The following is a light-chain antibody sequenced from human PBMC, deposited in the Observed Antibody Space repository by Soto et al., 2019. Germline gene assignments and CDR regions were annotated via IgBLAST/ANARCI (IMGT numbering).Light chain of an antibody. J-gene: IGLJ1*01. V-gene: IGLV2-14*01. CDR3: SSYTSSSTRV. CDR2: DVS. Sequence: QSVLNQPASVSWSPGPSITISCTGTSRDVGGYNYVSWYQQRPGKTPKLMIYDVSNRPRGVSNRFSGSKSGNTAPLTISGLQAEDEAVYYCSSYTSSSTRVFGIGNKVTVL. CDR1: SRDVGGYNY.